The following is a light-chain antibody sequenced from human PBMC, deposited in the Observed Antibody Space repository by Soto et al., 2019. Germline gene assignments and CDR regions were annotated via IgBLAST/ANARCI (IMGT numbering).Light chain of an antibody. CDR1: QSLSKW. J-gene: IGKJ1*01. Sequence: IQMTQSPSTLSAFVGDRVTITCRASQSLSKWLAWYQQKPGKAPKLLIYDASNLESGVPSRFSGSGSGTEFTLTISSLQPDDFATYYCHQYNTYSWTFGQGNKVEIK. CDR2: DAS. CDR3: HQYNTYSWT. V-gene: IGKV1-5*01.